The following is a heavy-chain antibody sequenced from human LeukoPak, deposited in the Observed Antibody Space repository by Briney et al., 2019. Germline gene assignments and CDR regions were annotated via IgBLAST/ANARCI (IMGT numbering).Heavy chain of an antibody. CDR2: MNPNSGNT. V-gene: IGHV1-8*01. CDR3: ARVGLRFFGSYYYYGMDV. D-gene: IGHD3-3*01. CDR1: GYTFTSYD. Sequence: ASVKVSCKASGYTFTSYDINWVRQATGQGLEWMGWMNPNSGNTGYAQKFQGRVTMTRNTSISTAYMELSSLRSEDTAVYYCARVGLRFFGSYYYYGMDVWGQGTTVTVSS. J-gene: IGHJ6*02.